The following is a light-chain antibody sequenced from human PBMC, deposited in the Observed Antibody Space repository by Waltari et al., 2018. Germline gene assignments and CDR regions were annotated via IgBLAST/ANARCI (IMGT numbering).Light chain of an antibody. Sequence: DIVMTQSPDSLAVSLGERAPINCKSSQSVLYSSNHKNYFAWYQQKPGQPTKLLIYWASTRESGVPDRFSGSGSGTDFTLIISSLQAEDVAVYYCQQYYSTPLTFGGGTKVEIK. CDR2: WAS. J-gene: IGKJ4*01. CDR3: QQYYSTPLT. V-gene: IGKV4-1*01. CDR1: QSVLYSSNHKNY.